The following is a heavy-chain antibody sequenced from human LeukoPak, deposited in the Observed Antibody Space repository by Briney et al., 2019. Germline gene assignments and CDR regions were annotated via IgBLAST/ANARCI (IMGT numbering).Heavy chain of an antibody. J-gene: IGHJ4*02. CDR3: AREDCSSTSCYYYY. CDR2: ISAYNGNT. Sequence: ASVKVSCKASGYTFTSYGISWVRQAPGQGLEWMGWISAYNGNTNYAQKLQGRVTMNTDTSTSTAYMELRSLRSDDTAVYYCAREDCSSTSCYYYYWGQGTLVTVSS. D-gene: IGHD2-2*01. V-gene: IGHV1-18*01. CDR1: GYTFTSYG.